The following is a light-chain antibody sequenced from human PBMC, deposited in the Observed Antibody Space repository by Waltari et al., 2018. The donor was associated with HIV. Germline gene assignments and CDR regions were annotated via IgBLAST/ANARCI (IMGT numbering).Light chain of an antibody. Sequence: QSALTQPPSASGSPGQSVTISCTGISSDAGDANYVSWYQPSPGKAPKLIIYEVSKRPSGVPDRFSGSKSGNTASLTVSGLQADDEADYYCSSYAGSSTWVFGGGTKLTAL. CDR1: SSDAGDANY. V-gene: IGLV2-8*01. J-gene: IGLJ3*02. CDR2: EVS. CDR3: SSYAGSSTWV.